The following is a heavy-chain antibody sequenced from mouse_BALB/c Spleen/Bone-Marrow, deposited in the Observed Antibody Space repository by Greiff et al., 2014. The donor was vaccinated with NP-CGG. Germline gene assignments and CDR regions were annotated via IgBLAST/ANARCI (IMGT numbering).Heavy chain of an antibody. CDR2: INPGSGGT. D-gene: IGHD2-14*01. Sequence: ESGAELVRPGTSVKVSCKASGYAFTNYLIEWVKQRPGQGLEWIGVINPGSGGTNYNEKFKGKATLTADKSSSTAYMQLRSLTSNVSGVFFCPRAGYSVRTYARTYGGQGPSVPVSS. J-gene: IGHJ4*01. CDR1: GYAFTNYL. V-gene: IGHV1-54*01. CDR3: PRAGYSVRTYARTY.